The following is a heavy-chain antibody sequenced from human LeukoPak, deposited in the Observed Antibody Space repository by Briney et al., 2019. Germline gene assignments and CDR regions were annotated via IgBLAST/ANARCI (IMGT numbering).Heavy chain of an antibody. Sequence: SETLSLTCAVSGGSISSSNWGSWVRQPPGKGLEWIGEIYHSGSTNYNPSLKSRVTISVDKSKNQFSLKLSSVTAADTAVYYCARLVVAASGPNFDYWGQGTLVTVSS. CDR1: GGSISSSNW. CDR3: ARLVVAASGPNFDY. CDR2: IYHSGST. D-gene: IGHD2-15*01. J-gene: IGHJ4*02. V-gene: IGHV4-4*02.